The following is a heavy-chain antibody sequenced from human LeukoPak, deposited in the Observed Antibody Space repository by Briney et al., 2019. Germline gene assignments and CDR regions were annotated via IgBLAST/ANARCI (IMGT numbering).Heavy chain of an antibody. CDR3: ARGRPSRYYYDSSGYYFGY. J-gene: IGHJ4*02. D-gene: IGHD3-22*01. CDR1: GFTFSSYW. CDR2: INSDGSST. Sequence: PGGSLRLSCAASGFTFSSYWMHWVRQAPGKGLVWVSRINSDGSSTIYADSVKGRFTISRDNAKNTLYLQMNSLRAEDTAVYYCARGRPSRYYYDSSGYYFGYWGQGTLVTVSS. V-gene: IGHV3-74*01.